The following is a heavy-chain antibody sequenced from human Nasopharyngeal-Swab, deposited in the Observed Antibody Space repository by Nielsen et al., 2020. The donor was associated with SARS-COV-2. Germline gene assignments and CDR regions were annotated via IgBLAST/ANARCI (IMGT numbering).Heavy chain of an antibody. CDR2: INHSGST. V-gene: IGHV4-34*01. D-gene: IGHD1-20*01. Sequence: WIRQPPGKGLEWIGEINHSGSTNYNPSLKSRVTISVDTSKNQFSLKLSSVTAADTAVYYCARGPSYSWGGVMGLGETHRRYYFDYWGQGTLVTVSS. CDR3: ARGPSYSWGGVMGLGETHRRYYFDY. J-gene: IGHJ4*02.